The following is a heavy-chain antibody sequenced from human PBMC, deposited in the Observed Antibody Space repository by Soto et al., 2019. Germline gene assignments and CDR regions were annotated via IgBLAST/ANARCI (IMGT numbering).Heavy chain of an antibody. CDR1: GYTFTNYG. CDR3: AGHGMDYNAYTGVYSSYGMNV. J-gene: IGHJ6*02. D-gene: IGHD1-1*01. Sequence: VQLVQSGAEVKQPGASVKVSCKASGYTFTNYGVTWVRQAPGQGLEWMGWINGDNGDTHYAQNVQGKATMTTDKSTRTSYMELRSLKSADTAVYYCAGHGMDYNAYTGVYSSYGMNVWGQGTTITVSS. V-gene: IGHV1-18*01. CDR2: INGDNGDT.